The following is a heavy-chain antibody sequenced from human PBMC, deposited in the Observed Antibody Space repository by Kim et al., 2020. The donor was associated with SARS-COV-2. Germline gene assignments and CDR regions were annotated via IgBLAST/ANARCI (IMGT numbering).Heavy chain of an antibody. CDR2: ISNDGSHK. V-gene: IGHV3-30*18. D-gene: IGHD6-13*01. J-gene: IGHJ4*02. CDR3: AKGYTSSWLPPFDS. CDR1: GFSFPTYG. Sequence: GGSLRLSCAASGFSFPTYGMHWVRQAPGKGLQWVAVISNDGSHKYYGDSVTGRFSISRDDSKKTLYLQMNSLRSDDTAIYYCAKGYTSSWLPPFDSWGQGTLVSVSS.